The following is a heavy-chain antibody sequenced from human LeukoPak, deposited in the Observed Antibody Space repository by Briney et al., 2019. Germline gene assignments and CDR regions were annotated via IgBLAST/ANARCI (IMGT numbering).Heavy chain of an antibody. Sequence: ASVKVSCKASGYTFTGYYMHWVRQAPGQGLEWMGWINPNSGGTNYAQKFQGRVTMTRGTSIGTAYMELSRLRSDDTAVYYCARSEGYYYYYMDVWGKETTVTVSS. CDR3: ARSEGYYYYYMDV. CDR1: GYTFTGYY. J-gene: IGHJ6*03. CDR2: INPNSGGT. V-gene: IGHV1-2*02.